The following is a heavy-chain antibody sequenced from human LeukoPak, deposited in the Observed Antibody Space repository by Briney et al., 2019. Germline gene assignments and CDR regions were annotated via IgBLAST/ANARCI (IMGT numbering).Heavy chain of an antibody. D-gene: IGHD3-9*01. CDR3: ARSSSILTGSDAFDI. CDR2: INWNGGST. J-gene: IGHJ3*02. Sequence: GGSLRLSCAASGFTFDDYGMSWVRQAPGKGLEWVSGINWNGGSTGYADSAKGRFTISRDNAKNSLYLQMNSLRAEDTALYHCARSSSILTGSDAFDIWGQGTMVTVSS. V-gene: IGHV3-20*01. CDR1: GFTFDDYG.